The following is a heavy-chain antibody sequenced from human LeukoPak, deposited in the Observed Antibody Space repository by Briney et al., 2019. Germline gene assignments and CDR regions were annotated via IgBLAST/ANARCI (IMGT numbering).Heavy chain of an antibody. CDR1: GGSISSSSYY. D-gene: IGHD2-2*02. J-gene: IGHJ4*02. CDR3: AKIVAVPAAIVGYFDY. V-gene: IGHV4-39*01. CDR2: IYYSGST. Sequence: PSETLSLTCTVSGGSISSSSYYWGWIRQPPGKGLEWIGSIYYSGSTYYNPSLKSRVTISVETSKNQFSLKLSSVTAADTAVYYCAKIVAVPAAIVGYFDYWGQGTLVTVSS.